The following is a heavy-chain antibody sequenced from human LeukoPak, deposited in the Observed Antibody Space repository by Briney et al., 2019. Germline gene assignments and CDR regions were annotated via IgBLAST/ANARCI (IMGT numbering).Heavy chain of an antibody. D-gene: IGHD2-21*02. CDR2: IYHSGST. J-gene: IGHJ3*02. Sequence: PSETLSLTCAVSGYSISSGYYWGWIRQPPGKGLEWIGSIYHSGSTYYNPSLKSRVTISVDTSKNQFSLKLSSVTAADTAVYYCAIAPGAYCGGDCYFRAFDIWGKGTVVTVSS. CDR1: GYSISSGYY. CDR3: AIAPGAYCGGDCYFRAFDI. V-gene: IGHV4-38-2*01.